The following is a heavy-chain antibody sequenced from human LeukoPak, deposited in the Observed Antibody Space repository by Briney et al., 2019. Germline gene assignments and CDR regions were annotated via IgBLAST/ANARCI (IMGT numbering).Heavy chain of an antibody. CDR1: GFTFSSYW. CDR2: INSDGSST. V-gene: IGHV3-74*01. CDR3: ARPYCSGGSCLYNWFDP. Sequence: PGGSLRLSCAASGFTFSSYWMHWVRQAPGKGLVWVSRINSDGSSTSYADSVKGRFTISRDNAKNTLYLQMNSLRAEDTAVYYCARPYCSGGSCLYNWFDPWGQGTLVTVSS. J-gene: IGHJ5*02. D-gene: IGHD2-15*01.